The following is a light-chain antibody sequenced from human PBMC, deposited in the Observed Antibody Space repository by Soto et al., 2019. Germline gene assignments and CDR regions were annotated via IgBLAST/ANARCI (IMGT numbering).Light chain of an antibody. CDR3: SSYVGSNNLL. Sequence: QSVLTQPPXXXXXXGQSVTISCTGTRNDVGGFNYVSWYQQHPGKAPKLIIYEVTKRPPGVPDRFSGSKSGNTASLTVSGLQGEDEADYYCSSYVGSNNLLFGGGTKLTVL. J-gene: IGLJ2*01. CDR1: RNDVGGFNY. V-gene: IGLV2-8*01. CDR2: EVT.